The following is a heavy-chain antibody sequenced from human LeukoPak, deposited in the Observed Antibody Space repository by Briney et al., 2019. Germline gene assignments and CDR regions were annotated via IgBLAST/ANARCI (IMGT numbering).Heavy chain of an antibody. CDR2: INPSGGST. CDR3: ARELRYCGGDCYSYFDY. CDR1: GYTFTSYY. J-gene: IGHJ4*02. V-gene: IGHV1-46*01. D-gene: IGHD2-21*02. Sequence: ASVKVSCKASGYTFTSYYMHWVRQAPGQGLEWMGIINPSGGSTSYAQKFQGRVTMTRDTSTSTVYMELSSLRSEDTAVYYCARELRYCGGDCYSYFDYWGQGTLVTVSS.